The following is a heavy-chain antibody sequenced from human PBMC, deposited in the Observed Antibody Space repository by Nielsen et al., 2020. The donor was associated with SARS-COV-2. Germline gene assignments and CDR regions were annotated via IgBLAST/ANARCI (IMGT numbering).Heavy chain of an antibody. CDR3: AGGADFWSGTQKYYMDV. CDR2: ISSSGSGK. D-gene: IGHD3-3*01. CDR1: GFTFSNTW. J-gene: IGHJ6*04. Sequence: ESLKISCSASGFTFSNTWMDWVRQAPGQGLVWVSRISSSGSGKAYADLVKGRFAVSRDNAGNTVVLQIHSLRVEDTAVYYCAGGADFWSGTQKYYMDVWGKGTTVTVSS. V-gene: IGHV3-74*03.